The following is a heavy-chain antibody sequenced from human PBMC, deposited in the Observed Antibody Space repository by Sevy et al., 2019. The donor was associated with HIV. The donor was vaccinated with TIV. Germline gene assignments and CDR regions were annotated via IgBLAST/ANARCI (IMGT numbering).Heavy chain of an antibody. Sequence: ASVKVSCKASGYTFTSYDINWVRQATGQGLEWMGWMNPNSGNTGYAQKFQGRVTMTRNTSISTAYMELSSLRSEDTVVYYCARSYYDFWSGYYVYYYYGMDVWGQGTTVTVSS. D-gene: IGHD3-3*01. CDR1: GYTFTSYD. J-gene: IGHJ6*02. V-gene: IGHV1-8*01. CDR2: MNPNSGNT. CDR3: ARSYYDFWSGYYVYYYYGMDV.